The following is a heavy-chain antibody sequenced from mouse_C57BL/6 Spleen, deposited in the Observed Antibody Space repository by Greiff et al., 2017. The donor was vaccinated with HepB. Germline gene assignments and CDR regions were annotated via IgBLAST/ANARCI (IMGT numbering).Heavy chain of an antibody. Sequence: QVQLKQPGAELVKPGASVKLSCKASGYTFTSYWMQWVKQRPGQGLEWIGEIDPSDSYTNYNQKFKGKATLTVDTSSSTAYMQLSSLTSEDSAVYYCASGYYYGSSYGYFDVWGTGTTVTVSS. D-gene: IGHD1-1*01. CDR1: GYTFTSYW. J-gene: IGHJ1*03. CDR2: IDPSDSYT. V-gene: IGHV1-50*01. CDR3: ASGYYYGSSYGYFDV.